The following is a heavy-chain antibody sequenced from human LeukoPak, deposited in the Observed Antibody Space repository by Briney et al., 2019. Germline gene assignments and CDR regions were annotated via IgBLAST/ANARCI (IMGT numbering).Heavy chain of an antibody. J-gene: IGHJ5*02. CDR3: AKEDQLGSSNL. D-gene: IGHD7-27*01. CDR2: IRSSSRYI. V-gene: IGHV3-21*04. Sequence: GGSLRLFCAASGFTFCSYSMIWVRHAPGKGREWVLYIRSSSRYIYYADSVKGRFTISRDNAKNSLYLQMNSLRAEDTAVYYCAKEDQLGSSNLWGQGTLVTVSS. CDR1: GFTFCSYS.